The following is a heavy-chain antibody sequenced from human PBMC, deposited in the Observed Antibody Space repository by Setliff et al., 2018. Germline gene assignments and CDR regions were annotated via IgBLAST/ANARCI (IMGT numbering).Heavy chain of an antibody. CDR1: GFSFSGPY. D-gene: IGHD2-21*02. V-gene: IGHV3-11*04. CDR3: ARGGYSVTVNYYGLDV. Sequence: GGSLRLSCAASGFSFSGPYMSWVRQAPGKGLEWVSKISGSAIYYADAVKGRFTISRENAKNSLYLQMDSLGAEATAVYYCARGGYSVTVNYYGLDVWGQGTTVTV. J-gene: IGHJ6*02. CDR2: ISGSAI.